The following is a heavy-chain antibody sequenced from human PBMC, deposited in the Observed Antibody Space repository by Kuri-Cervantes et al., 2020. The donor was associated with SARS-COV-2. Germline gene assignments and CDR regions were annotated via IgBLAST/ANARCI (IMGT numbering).Heavy chain of an antibody. Sequence: GESLKISCAASGFTFSSYSMNWVRQAPGKGLEWVSSISSSSSYIYYADSVKGRFTISRDNSKNTLYLQMNSLRAEDTAIYYCAKDRAGVHDFWGQGTLVTVSS. V-gene: IGHV3-21*01. CDR2: ISSSSSYI. J-gene: IGHJ4*02. CDR3: AKDRAGVHDF. CDR1: GFTFSSYS. D-gene: IGHD2-21*01.